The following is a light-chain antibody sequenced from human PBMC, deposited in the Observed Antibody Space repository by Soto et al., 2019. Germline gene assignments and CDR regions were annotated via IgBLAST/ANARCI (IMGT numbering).Light chain of an antibody. CDR1: SSDIVSYNL. V-gene: IGLV2-23*01. J-gene: IGLJ2*01. CDR3: SSYAGSNILVV. Sequence: QSALTQPGSVSGSPGQSITISCSGTSSDIVSYNLVSWYQQHPGKAPKVIIFEGSRLPSGVSSRFSGSKSGNTASLTISGLRPEDEADYYCSSYAGSNILVVFGGGTKLTVL. CDR2: EGS.